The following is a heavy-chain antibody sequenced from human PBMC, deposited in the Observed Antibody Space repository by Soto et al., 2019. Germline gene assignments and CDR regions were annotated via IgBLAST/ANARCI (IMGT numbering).Heavy chain of an antibody. J-gene: IGHJ5*02. Sequence: GASVKVSCKASGGTFSSYTISWVRQAPGQGLEWMGRIIPILGIANYAQKFQGRVTITADKSTSTAYMELSSLRSEDTAVYYCARAGYSGYVSGGWYAPWGQGTLVTVSS. CDR2: IIPILGIA. D-gene: IGHD5-12*01. CDR3: ARAGYSGYVSGGWYAP. V-gene: IGHV1-69*02. CDR1: GGTFSSYT.